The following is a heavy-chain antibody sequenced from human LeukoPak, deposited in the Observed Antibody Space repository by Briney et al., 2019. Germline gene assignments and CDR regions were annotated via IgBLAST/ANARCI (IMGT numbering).Heavy chain of an antibody. CDR3: ASTIRGYSGYAQGDY. CDR2: ITPIFGTA. V-gene: IGHV1-69*01. D-gene: IGHD5-12*01. Sequence: SVKVSCKASGGTFISYAISWVRQAPGQGLEWMGGITPIFGTANYAQKFQGRVTITADESTSTAYMELSSLRSEDTAVYYCASTIRGYSGYAQGDYWGQGTLVTVSS. J-gene: IGHJ4*02. CDR1: GGTFISYA.